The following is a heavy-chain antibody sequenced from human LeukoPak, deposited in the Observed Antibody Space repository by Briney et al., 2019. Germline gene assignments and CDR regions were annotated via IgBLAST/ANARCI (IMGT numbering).Heavy chain of an antibody. V-gene: IGHV3-43D*03. J-gene: IGHJ4*02. Sequence: GGSLRLSCAAPGFTFDDYAMHWVRQAPGKGLEWVSLISWDGGSTYYADSVKGRFTISRDNSKNSLYLQMNSLRAEDTAVYYCARVVGGYDYEYFDYWGQGTLVTVSS. CDR1: GFTFDDYA. CDR2: ISWDGGST. D-gene: IGHD5-12*01. CDR3: ARVVGGYDYEYFDY.